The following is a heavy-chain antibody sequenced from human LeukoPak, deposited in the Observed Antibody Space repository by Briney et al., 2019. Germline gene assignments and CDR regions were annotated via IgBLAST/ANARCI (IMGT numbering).Heavy chain of an antibody. V-gene: IGHV4-59*01. CDR1: GGSFSGYY. J-gene: IGHJ6*02. CDR2: IYYSGST. CDR3: ARDNWNYGSSMDV. Sequence: PSETLSLTCAVYGGSFSGYYWSWIRQPPGKGLEWIGYIYYSGSTNYNPSLKSRVTISVDTSRNQFSLKLSSVTAADTAVYYCARDNWNYGSSMDVWGQGTTATVSS. D-gene: IGHD1-7*01.